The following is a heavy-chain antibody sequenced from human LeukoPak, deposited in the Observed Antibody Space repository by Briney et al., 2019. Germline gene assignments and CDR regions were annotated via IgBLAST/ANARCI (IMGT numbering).Heavy chain of an antibody. Sequence: ASVKVSCKASGYTFTGYYMHWVRQAPGQGLEWMGWINPNSGDTNYAQKFQGRVTMTRDTSISTAYMELSRLRSDDTAVYYCARDLGYCSGGSCYEFDYWGQGTLVTVSS. V-gene: IGHV1-2*02. CDR3: ARDLGYCSGGSCYEFDY. CDR2: INPNSGDT. J-gene: IGHJ4*02. CDR1: GYTFTGYY. D-gene: IGHD2-15*01.